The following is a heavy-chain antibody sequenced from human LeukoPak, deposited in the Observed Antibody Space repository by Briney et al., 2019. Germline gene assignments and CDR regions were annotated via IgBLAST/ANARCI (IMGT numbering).Heavy chain of an antibody. CDR1: GGSISSGSYY. V-gene: IGHV4-61*02. D-gene: IGHD1-26*01. J-gene: IGHJ6*02. CDR2: IYTSGST. CDR3: AREKGWELHNYYYGMDV. Sequence: SETLSLTCTVSGGSISSGSYYWSWIRQPAGKGLEWIGRIYTSGSTNYNPSLKSRVTISVDTSKNQFSLKPSSVTAADTAVYYCAREKGWELHNYYYGMDVWGQGTTVTVSS.